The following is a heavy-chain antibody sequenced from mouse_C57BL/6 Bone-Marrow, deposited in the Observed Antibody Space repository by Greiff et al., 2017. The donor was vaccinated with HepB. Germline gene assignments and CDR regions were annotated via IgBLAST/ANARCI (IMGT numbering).Heavy chain of an antibody. CDR3: ARRDDNYGAWFAY. J-gene: IGHJ3*01. V-gene: IGHV1-69*01. CDR2: IDPSDSYT. Sequence: VQLQQPGAELVMPGASVKLSCKASGYTFTSYWMHWVKQRPGQGLEWIGEIDPSDSYTNYNQKFKGKSTLTVDKSSSPAYMQLSSLTSEASAVYYCARRDDNYGAWFAYWGQGTLVTVSA. D-gene: IGHD2-1*01. CDR1: GYTFTSYW.